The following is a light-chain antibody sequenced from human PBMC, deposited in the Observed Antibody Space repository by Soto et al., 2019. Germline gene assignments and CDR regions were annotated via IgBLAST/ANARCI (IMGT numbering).Light chain of an antibody. CDR2: DVS. V-gene: IGLV2-14*01. Sequence: QSVLTPPASVSGAPGPLIAISCTGTSSDVGGYNSVSWYQQHPGKAPKLMIYDVSNRPSGVSNRFSGSKSGNTASLTISGLQAEDEGDYYCSSYTTGGSYVFGTGTKVTVL. J-gene: IGLJ1*01. CDR3: SSYTTGGSYV. CDR1: SSDVGGYNS.